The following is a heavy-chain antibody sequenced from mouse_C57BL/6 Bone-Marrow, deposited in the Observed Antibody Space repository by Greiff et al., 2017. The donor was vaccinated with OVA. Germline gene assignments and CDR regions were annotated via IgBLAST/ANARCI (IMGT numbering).Heavy chain of an antibody. CDR2: ISSGSSTI. J-gene: IGHJ2*01. Sequence: DVQLQESGGGLVKPGGSLKLSCAASGFTFSDYGMHWVRQAPEKGLEWVAYISSGSSTIYYADTVKGRFTISRDNAKNTLFLQMTSLRSEDTAMYYCARGIRRGGYYFDYWGQGTTLTVSS. CDR3: ARGIRRGGYYFDY. CDR1: GFTFSDYG. V-gene: IGHV5-17*01. D-gene: IGHD2-12*01.